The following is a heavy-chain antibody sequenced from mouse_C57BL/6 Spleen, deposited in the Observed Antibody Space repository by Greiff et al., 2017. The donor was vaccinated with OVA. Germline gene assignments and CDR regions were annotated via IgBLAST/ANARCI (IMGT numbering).Heavy chain of an antibody. J-gene: IGHJ4*01. D-gene: IGHD1-1*01. CDR3: ARGGSSYYYAMDY. CDR2: IDPSDSYT. Sequence: QVQLQQPGAELVMPGASVKLSCKASGYTFTSYWMHWVKQRPGPGLEWIGEIDPSDSYTNYNQKFKGKSTLTVDKSASTAYMQLSSLTSEDSAVYYCARGGSSYYYAMDYWGQGTSVTVSS. CDR1: GYTFTSYW. V-gene: IGHV1-69*01.